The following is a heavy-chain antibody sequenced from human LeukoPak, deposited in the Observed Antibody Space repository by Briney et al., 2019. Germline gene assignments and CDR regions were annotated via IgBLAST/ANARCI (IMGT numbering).Heavy chain of an antibody. CDR1: GGSISSYY. V-gene: IGHV4-59*01. Sequence: SETLPLTCTVSGGSISSYYWSWVRQPPGKGLEWIGYIYYSGSTNYNPSLKSRVTISVDTSKNQFSLKLSSVTAADTAVYYCARGVAVATTPMDYWGQGTLVTVSS. J-gene: IGHJ4*02. D-gene: IGHD6-19*01. CDR2: IYYSGST. CDR3: ARGVAVATTPMDY.